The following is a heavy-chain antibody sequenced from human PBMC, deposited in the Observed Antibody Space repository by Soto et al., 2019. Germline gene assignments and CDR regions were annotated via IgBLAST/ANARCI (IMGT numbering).Heavy chain of an antibody. CDR3: ARDSGYSYGVAHLPDY. Sequence: TGGSLSLSCAASGFTVRSNYMSWIRQAPGKGLEWVSVIYSGGSIYYADSVKGRFTISRDNSKHTLYLQMSSLRAEDTAVYYCARDSGYSYGVAHLPDYWGQGTLVTVSS. V-gene: IGHV3-53*01. CDR2: IYSGGSI. D-gene: IGHD5-18*01. J-gene: IGHJ4*02. CDR1: GFTVRSNY.